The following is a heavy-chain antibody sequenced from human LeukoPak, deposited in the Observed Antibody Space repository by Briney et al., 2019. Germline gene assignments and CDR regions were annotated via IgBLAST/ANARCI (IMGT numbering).Heavy chain of an antibody. CDR3: ARELNGAFDP. CDR2: ISSSSRYI. J-gene: IGHJ5*02. D-gene: IGHD1-1*01. CDR1: GFTFTSYS. Sequence: GGSLRLSCAASGFTFTSYSMNWVRQAPGRGLEWVSSISSSSRYIYYADSVKGRFTISRDNAKNSLYLQMNSLRAEDTAVYYCARELNGAFDPWGQGTLVTVSS. V-gene: IGHV3-21*01.